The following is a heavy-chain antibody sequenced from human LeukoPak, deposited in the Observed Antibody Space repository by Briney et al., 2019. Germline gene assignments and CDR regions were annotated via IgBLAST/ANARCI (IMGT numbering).Heavy chain of an antibody. CDR3: AREHLDIVVVVAATATGLFDY. CDR1: GDSVSSNSAA. CDR2: TYYRAKWYN. J-gene: IGHJ4*02. V-gene: IGHV6-1*01. Sequence: SQTLSLTCAISGDSVSSNSAAWNWITQSPSRGLEWLGRTYYRAKWYNDYAVSVKSRITINPDTSKNQVSLQLNSVSPEDAAVYYCAREHLDIVVVVAATATGLFDYWGQGTLVTVSS. D-gene: IGHD2-15*01.